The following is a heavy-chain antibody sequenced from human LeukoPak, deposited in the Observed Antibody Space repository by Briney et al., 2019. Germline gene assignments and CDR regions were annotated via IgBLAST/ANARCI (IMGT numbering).Heavy chain of an antibody. CDR1: GGSISSGVYC. J-gene: IGHJ4*02. CDR2: IYYSGGT. CDR3: ANFYDTSGFGY. D-gene: IGHD3-22*01. Sequence: SQTLSLTCSVSGGSISSGVYCWSWIRKPPGKGLEWIGYIYYSGGTYYNPSLKSRVTISADTSKNQFSLRLTSVTAADTAVYYCANFYDTSGFGYWGQGTLVTVSS. V-gene: IGHV4-30-4*01.